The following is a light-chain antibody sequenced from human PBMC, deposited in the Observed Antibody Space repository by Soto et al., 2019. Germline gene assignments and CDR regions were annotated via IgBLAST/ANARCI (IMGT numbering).Light chain of an antibody. J-gene: IGKJ1*01. V-gene: IGKV3D-20*02. Sequence: DIVLTQSPGTLSLSPGERAFLSCRASQSVSSGHLAWYQQKPGQAPRLLIYAASDRPTGIPERFSGSGFGTDFTLTISRLVPEDFAVYYCQQGSTWPTFGLGTKVDIK. CDR3: QQGSTWPT. CDR2: AAS. CDR1: QSVSSGH.